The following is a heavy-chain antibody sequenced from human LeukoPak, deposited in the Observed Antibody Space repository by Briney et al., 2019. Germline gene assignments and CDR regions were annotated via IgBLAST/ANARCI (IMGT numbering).Heavy chain of an antibody. CDR1: VFNFSDYS. CDR3: ARVDYQLVGWFDP. CDR2: VNGASDYI. J-gene: IGHJ5*02. V-gene: IGHV3-21*01. D-gene: IGHD2-21*01. Sequence: GGSLRLSCAASVFNFSDYSMTWVRQAPGKGLEWVSSVNGASDYIYYADSVKGRFTIARDNAKNSVYLQMHSLRTEDTAVYFCARVDYQLVGWFDPWGQGTLVTVSS.